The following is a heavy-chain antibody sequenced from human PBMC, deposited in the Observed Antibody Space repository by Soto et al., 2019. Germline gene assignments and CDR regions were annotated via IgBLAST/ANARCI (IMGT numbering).Heavy chain of an antibody. J-gene: IGHJ6*02. CDR3: ARGGSGSYYYYYGMDV. Sequence: QVQLVQSGAEVKKPGSSVKVSCKASGGTFSSYAISWVRQAPGQGLEWMGGIIPIFGTATYAQKFQGRVTITADESTSTAYMGLSRLRSEDTAVYYCARGGSGSYYYYYGMDVWGQGTTVTVSS. CDR2: IIPIFGTA. V-gene: IGHV1-69*01. D-gene: IGHD1-26*01. CDR1: GGTFSSYA.